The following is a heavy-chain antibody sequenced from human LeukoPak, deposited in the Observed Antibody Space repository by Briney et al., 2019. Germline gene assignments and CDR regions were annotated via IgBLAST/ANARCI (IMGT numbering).Heavy chain of an antibody. CDR3: ARGGGVRAAPFDP. J-gene: IGHJ5*02. CDR2: ISHSGST. V-gene: IGHV4-61*09. D-gene: IGHD3-16*01. Sequence: IGHISHSGSTNYSPSLKSRVTISLDTSKNQFSLKLSSVTAADTAVYYCARGGGVRAAPFDPWGQGTLVTVSS.